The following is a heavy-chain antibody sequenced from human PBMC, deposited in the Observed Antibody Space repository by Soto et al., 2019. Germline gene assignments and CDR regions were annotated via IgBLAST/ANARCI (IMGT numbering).Heavy chain of an antibody. CDR3: ATGDEARYCTNGVCYYYYYYMDV. V-gene: IGHV1-3*01. Sequence: ASVKVSCKASGGTFSSYTISWVRQAPGQRLEWMGWINAGNGNTKYSQKFQGRVTITRDTSASTAYMELSSLRSEDTAVYYCATGDEARYCTNGVCYYYYYYMDVWGKGTTVTVSS. CDR2: INAGNGNT. CDR1: GGTFSSYT. J-gene: IGHJ6*03. D-gene: IGHD2-8*01.